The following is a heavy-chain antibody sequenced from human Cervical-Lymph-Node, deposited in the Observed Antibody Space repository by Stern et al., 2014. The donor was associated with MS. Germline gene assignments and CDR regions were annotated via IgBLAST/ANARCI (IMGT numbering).Heavy chain of an antibody. J-gene: IGHJ5*02. Sequence: VQLVESGPGLVKPSGTLSLTCTVSGGSINNRYWSWIRQPPGKGLEWIGYVYYDGYTNYNPSLKTRVTMSADTSRNQFSLHLRSVTEADTAMYYCARYNRDDTYFLHPWGQGALVTVSS. D-gene: IGHD1-14*01. V-gene: IGHV4-59*11. CDR2: VYYDGYT. CDR3: ARYNRDDTYFLHP. CDR1: GGSINNRY.